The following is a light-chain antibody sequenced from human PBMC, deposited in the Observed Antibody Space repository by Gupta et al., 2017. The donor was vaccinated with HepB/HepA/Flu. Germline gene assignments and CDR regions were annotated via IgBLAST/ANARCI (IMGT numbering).Light chain of an antibody. CDR3: GTWDSSLSAGPWV. V-gene: IGLV1-51*01. CDR1: SSNIGNNY. CDR2: DNN. J-gene: IGLJ3*02. Sequence: QSVLTQPPSVSAAPGQKVTISCSGSSSNIGNNYVSWYQQLPGTAPKLLIYDNNKRPSGMPDRFSGSKSGTSATLGITGLQTGDEADYYCGTWDSSLSAGPWVFGGGTKLTVL.